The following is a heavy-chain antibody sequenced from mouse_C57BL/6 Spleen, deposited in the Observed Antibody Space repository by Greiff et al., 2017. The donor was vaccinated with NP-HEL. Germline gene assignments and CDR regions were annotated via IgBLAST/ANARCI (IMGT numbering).Heavy chain of an antibody. CDR3: ARARGALYYFDY. V-gene: IGHV1-55*01. Sequence: QVQLQQPGAELVKPGASVKMSCKASGYTFTSYWITWVKQRPGQGLEWIGDIYPGSGSTNYNEKFKSKATLTVDTSSSTAYMQLSSLTSEDSAVYYCARARGALYYFDYWGKGTTLTVSS. J-gene: IGHJ2*01. CDR2: IYPGSGST. D-gene: IGHD6-1*01. CDR1: GYTFTSYW.